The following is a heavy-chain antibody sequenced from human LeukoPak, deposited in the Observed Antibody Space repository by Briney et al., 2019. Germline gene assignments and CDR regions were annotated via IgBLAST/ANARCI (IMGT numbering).Heavy chain of an antibody. CDR3: ARTTGEDSSGYDY. CDR2: INHSGST. CDR1: GGSFSGYY. D-gene: IGHD3-22*01. Sequence: SETLSLTCAVYGGSFSGYYWSWIRQPPGKGLEWIGEINHSGSTNYNPSLKSRVTISVDTSKNRFSLKLSSVTAADTAVYYCARTTGEDSSGYDYWGQGTLVTVSS. V-gene: IGHV4-34*01. J-gene: IGHJ4*02.